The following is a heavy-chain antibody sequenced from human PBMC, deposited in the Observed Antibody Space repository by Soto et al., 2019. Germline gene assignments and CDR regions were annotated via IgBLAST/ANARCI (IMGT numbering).Heavy chain of an antibody. D-gene: IGHD3-10*01. CDR1: GYSFTSYW. CDR3: ARRNYYGSGSYYTNWFDP. J-gene: IGHJ5*02. V-gene: IGHV5-51*01. Sequence: GESLKISCKGSGYSFTSYWIGWVRQMPGKGLEWMGIIYPGDSDTRYSPSFQGQVTISADKSISTAYLQWSSLKASDTAMYYCARRNYYGSGSYYTNWFDPWGQGTLVTVSS. CDR2: IYPGDSDT.